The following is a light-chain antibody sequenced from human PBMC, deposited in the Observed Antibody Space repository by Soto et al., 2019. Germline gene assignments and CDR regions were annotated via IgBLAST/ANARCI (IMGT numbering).Light chain of an antibody. J-gene: IGLJ3*02. CDR1: SNDIGSYNL. CDR2: DVS. CDR3: CSYGGSYSWV. V-gene: IGLV2-11*01. Sequence: QSALTQPASVSGSPGQSITISCTGTSNDIGSYNLVSWYQHHPGKAPKLMIYDVSKRPSGVPDRFSGSKSGNTASLTISGLQAEDEADYYCCSYGGSYSWVFGGGTKLTVL.